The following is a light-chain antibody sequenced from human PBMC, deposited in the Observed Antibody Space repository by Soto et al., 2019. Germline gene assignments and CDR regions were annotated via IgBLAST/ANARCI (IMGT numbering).Light chain of an antibody. Sequence: DVVMTQSPLSLPVTLGQPASISCKSSQSLVYSDGNTYLNWFQQRPGQSPRRLIYKVSNRDSGVPDRFSGSGSGTDFTLKISRVEAEDVGFYYCMHATHWGWTFGQGTKVEIK. CDR1: QSLVYSDGNTY. CDR3: MHATHWGWT. J-gene: IGKJ1*01. V-gene: IGKV2-30*01. CDR2: KVS.